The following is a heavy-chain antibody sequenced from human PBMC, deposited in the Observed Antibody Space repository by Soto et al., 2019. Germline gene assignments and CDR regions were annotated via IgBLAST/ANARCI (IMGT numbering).Heavy chain of an antibody. J-gene: IGHJ5*02. V-gene: IGHV3-73*01. CDR3: AKLGPYDSESYSFRYNWIDP. CDR1: GFTFGASA. CDR2: IGSKGETYAT. D-gene: IGHD3-10*01. Sequence: LRLSCAASGFTFGASALQWVRQASGKGLEWLGRIGSKGETYATTYAASVKGRFTISRDKSKNTVYLQMDSLRTEDTAVYHCAKLGPYDSESYSFRYNWIDPWGQGTLVTVSS.